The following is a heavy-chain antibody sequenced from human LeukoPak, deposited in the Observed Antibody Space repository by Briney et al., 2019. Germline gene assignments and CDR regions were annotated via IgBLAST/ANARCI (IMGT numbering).Heavy chain of an antibody. D-gene: IGHD3-22*01. CDR3: AKDTYYYESSGYYVFDY. CDR1: GYTFTGYY. CDR2: INPNNGGT. V-gene: IGHV1-2*02. J-gene: IGHJ4*02. Sequence: ASVKVSCKASGYTFTGYYIHWVRQAPGQGLERMGWINPNNGGTNYAQKFQGRVIMTRDTSISTAYMEVSRLTSDDTAVYYCAKDTYYYESSGYYVFDYWGQGTLVTVSS.